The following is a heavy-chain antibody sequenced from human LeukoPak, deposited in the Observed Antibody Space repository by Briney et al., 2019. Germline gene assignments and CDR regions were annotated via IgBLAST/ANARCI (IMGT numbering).Heavy chain of an antibody. V-gene: IGHV3-9*01. CDR2: ISWNSGSI. CDR3: AKGTVVGATGTYDY. Sequence: GRSLRLSCAASGFTFDDYAMHWVRQAPGKGLEWVSGISWNSGSIGYADSVKGRFTISRDNAKNSLYLQMNSLRAEDTALYYCAKGTVVGATGTYDYWGQGTLVTVSS. J-gene: IGHJ4*02. CDR1: GFTFDDYA. D-gene: IGHD1-26*01.